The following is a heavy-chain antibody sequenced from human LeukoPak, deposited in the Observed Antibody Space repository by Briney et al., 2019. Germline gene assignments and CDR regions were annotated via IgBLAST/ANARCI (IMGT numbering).Heavy chain of an antibody. J-gene: IGHJ4*02. V-gene: IGHV3-21*01. Sequence: GGSLRLSCAASGFTFSSYSMNWVRQAPGKGLEWVSSISSSSSYICYADSVKGRFTISRDNAKNSLYLQMNSLRAEDTAVYYCARGPWEPSDYWGQGTLVTVSS. CDR1: GFTFSSYS. D-gene: IGHD1-26*01. CDR2: ISSSSSYI. CDR3: ARGPWEPSDY.